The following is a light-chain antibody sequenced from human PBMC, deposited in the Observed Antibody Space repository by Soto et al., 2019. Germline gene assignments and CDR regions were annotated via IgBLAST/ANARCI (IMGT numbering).Light chain of an antibody. CDR3: QQYDNSPIT. V-gene: IGKV1-33*01. J-gene: IGKJ5*01. Sequence: DIHMTQSPSSLTAPTGYRAPIPFQACQDISNYLIWYQQSPWEALKLLIYDVSNWETGVPLRFSGSGSGSDFTFTISSLQPEDIATYYCQQYDNSPITFGQGTRVEIK. CDR2: DVS. CDR1: QDISNY.